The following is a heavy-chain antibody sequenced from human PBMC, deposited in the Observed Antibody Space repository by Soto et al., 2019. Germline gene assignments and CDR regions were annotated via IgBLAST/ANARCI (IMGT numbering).Heavy chain of an antibody. J-gene: IGHJ3*01. Sequence: PGESLKISCKGSGYSFTSYWIGWVRQMPGKGLEWMGGIIPMFGTANHAQKFRDRIVITADESTNTAYLELNSLRYEDTAIYYCARPQGSGWRFNALDFWGQGTVVTVSS. CDR2: IIPMFGTA. CDR3: ARPQGSGWRFNALDF. D-gene: IGHD6-19*01. CDR1: GYSFTSYW. V-gene: IGHV1-69*01.